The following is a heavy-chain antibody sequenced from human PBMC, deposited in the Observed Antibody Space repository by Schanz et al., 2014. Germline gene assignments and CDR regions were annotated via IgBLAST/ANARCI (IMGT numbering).Heavy chain of an antibody. CDR2: ISGYKGVT. V-gene: IGHV1-18*04. D-gene: IGHD6-19*01. CDR1: GYTFDSNG. Sequence: QVHLDQSGAEVKKPGASVKVSCKASGYTFDSNGISWVRQAPGQGFEWMGWISGYKGVTNYAQKFQGRVTMTTDTSTSTAYMELRSLRSDDTAVYYCARDSSGWYGDYWGQGTLVTVAS. CDR3: ARDSSGWYGDY. J-gene: IGHJ4*02.